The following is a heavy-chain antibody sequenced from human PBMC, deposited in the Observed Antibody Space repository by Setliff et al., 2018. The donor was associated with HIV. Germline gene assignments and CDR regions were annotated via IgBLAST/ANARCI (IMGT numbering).Heavy chain of an antibody. Sequence: ASETLSLTCTVSGGSISTSNYYWGWVRQPPGKGLEWVGNVDYTGSTYYNPSLKSRVTISVDTSKNQFSLRLNSVTAGDTAVYYCARQGNIVVVTSFDYWGQGTLVTVSS. CDR3: ARQGNIVVVTSFDY. V-gene: IGHV4-39*07. CDR1: GGSISTSNYY. CDR2: VDYTGST. J-gene: IGHJ4*02. D-gene: IGHD2-21*02.